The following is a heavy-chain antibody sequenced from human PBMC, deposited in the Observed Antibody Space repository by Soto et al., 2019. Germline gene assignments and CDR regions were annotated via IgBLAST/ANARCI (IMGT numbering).Heavy chain of an antibody. Sequence: PSETLSLTCTVSGGSISSSSYYWGWIRQPPGKGLEWIGSIYYSGSTYYNPSLKSRVTISADTSETQFSLKLSSVSAADTAVYYCARGPSGDKIDYWGQGIQVTVSS. D-gene: IGHD7-27*01. CDR1: GGSISSSSYY. CDR2: IYYSGST. CDR3: ARGPSGDKIDY. J-gene: IGHJ4*02. V-gene: IGHV4-39*07.